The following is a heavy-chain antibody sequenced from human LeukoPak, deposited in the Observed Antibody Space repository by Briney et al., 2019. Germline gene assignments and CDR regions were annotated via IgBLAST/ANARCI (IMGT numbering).Heavy chain of an antibody. CDR3: ARGTYYYDSSDYYFDY. CDR1: GFTFSNYG. J-gene: IGHJ4*02. V-gene: IGHV3-23*01. D-gene: IGHD3-22*01. Sequence: PGGSLRLSCAASGFTFSNYGMSWVRQAPGKGLEWVSAISDSGAGTYYADSVKGRFTISRDNSKNTLYLQMNSLRAEDTAVYYCARGTYYYDSSDYYFDYWGQGTLVTVSS. CDR2: ISDSGAGT.